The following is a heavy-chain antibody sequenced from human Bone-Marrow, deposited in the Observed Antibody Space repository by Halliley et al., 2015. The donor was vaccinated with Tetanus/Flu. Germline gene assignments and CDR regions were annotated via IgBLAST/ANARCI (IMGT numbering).Heavy chain of an antibody. CDR3: ARAFPGVVIFRAPLYY. D-gene: IGHD2-21*01. J-gene: IGHJ4*01. CDR2: ISSDSTYI. V-gene: IGHV3-21*01. Sequence: SLRLSCAASGFPFSAYTMTWVRQTPGKGLEWVSSISSDSTYIYYADSVKGRFTISRDNAKNSLSLQMNSLRAEDSAVYYCARAFPGVVIFRAPLYYWGQGTLVTAAS. CDR1: GFPFSAYT.